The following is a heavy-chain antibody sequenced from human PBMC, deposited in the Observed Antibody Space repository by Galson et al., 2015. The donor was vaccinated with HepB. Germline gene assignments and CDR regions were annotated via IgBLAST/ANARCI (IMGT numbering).Heavy chain of an antibody. D-gene: IGHD6-13*01. CDR2: IKQDGSEK. CDR1: GFTFSSYW. Sequence: SLRLSCAASGFTFSSYWMSWVRQAPGKGLEWVANIKQDGSEKYYVDSVKGRFTISRDNAKNSLYLQMNSLRAEDTAVYYCARYFRIAAAGFNWFDPWGQGTLVTISS. J-gene: IGHJ5*02. V-gene: IGHV3-7*03. CDR3: ARYFRIAAAGFNWFDP.